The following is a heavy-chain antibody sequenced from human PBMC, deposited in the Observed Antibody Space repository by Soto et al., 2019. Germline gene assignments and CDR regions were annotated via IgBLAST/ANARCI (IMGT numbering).Heavy chain of an antibody. V-gene: IGHV1-3*01. CDR2: INAGNGNT. J-gene: IGHJ3*02. CDR1: GYTFTSYA. D-gene: IGHD3-9*01. Sequence: ASVKVSCKASGYTFTSYAMHWVRQAPGHRLEWMGWINAGNGNTKYSQKFQGRVTITRDTSASTAYMELSSLRSDDTAVYYCARDRSYYDILTEPYDAFDIWGQGTMVTVSS. CDR3: ARDRSYYDILTEPYDAFDI.